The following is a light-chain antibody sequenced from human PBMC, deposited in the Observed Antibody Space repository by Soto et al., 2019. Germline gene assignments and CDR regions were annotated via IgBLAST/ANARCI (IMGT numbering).Light chain of an antibody. Sequence: DIQMTQSPSTLSASIGDRVTITCRASESIRTWLAWYQHKPGKAPKFLIYDASSLESGVPSRFSGSESGTEFTLTISNLQTDDFATYYCQQYNNYPSTFGQGTKGEIK. CDR2: DAS. V-gene: IGKV1-5*01. CDR1: ESIRTW. CDR3: QQYNNYPST. J-gene: IGKJ1*01.